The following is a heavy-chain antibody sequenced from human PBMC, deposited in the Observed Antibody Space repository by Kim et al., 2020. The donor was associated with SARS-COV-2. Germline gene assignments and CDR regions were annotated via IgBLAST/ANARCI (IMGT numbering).Heavy chain of an antibody. CDR3: ARAGYFGRGAFDI. V-gene: IGHV3-13*01. CDR2: ICTAGDT. CDR1: GFTFSSYD. J-gene: IGHJ3*02. Sequence: GGSLRLSCAASGFTFSSYDMHWVRQATGKGLEWVSAICTAGDTYYPGSVKGRFTISRENAKNSLYLQMNSLRAGDTAVYYCARAGYFGRGAFDIWGQGTMGTVSS. D-gene: IGHD3-9*01.